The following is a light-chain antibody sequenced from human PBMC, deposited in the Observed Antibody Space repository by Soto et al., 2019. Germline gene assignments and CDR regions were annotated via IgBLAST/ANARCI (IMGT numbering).Light chain of an antibody. V-gene: IGLV2-14*01. Sequence: QSALTKPASVSGSPGQSITISCTGTSSDVGGYNYVSWYQQHPGKAPKLMIYEVSNRPSGVSNRFSGSKSGNTASLTISGLQADDAADYYCSSYTSSSTLVFGGGTKLTVL. CDR1: SSDVGGYNY. CDR3: SSYTSSSTLV. CDR2: EVS. J-gene: IGLJ2*01.